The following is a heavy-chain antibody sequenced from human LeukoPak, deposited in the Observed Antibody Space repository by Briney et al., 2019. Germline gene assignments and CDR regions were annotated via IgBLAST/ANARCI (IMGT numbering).Heavy chain of an antibody. V-gene: IGHV4-34*01. CDR2: INHSGST. Sequence: SEALSLTCAVYGGSFSGYYWSWIRQPPGKGLEWIGEINHSGSTNYNPSLKSRVTISVDTSKNQFSLKLSSVTAADTAVYYCARGYPQIVVVMADAFDIWGQGTMVTVSS. CDR1: GGSFSGYY. J-gene: IGHJ3*02. D-gene: IGHD3-22*01. CDR3: ARGYPQIVVVMADAFDI.